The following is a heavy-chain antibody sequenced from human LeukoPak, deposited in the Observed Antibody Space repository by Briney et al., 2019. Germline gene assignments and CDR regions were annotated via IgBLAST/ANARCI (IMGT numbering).Heavy chain of an antibody. D-gene: IGHD3-9*01. Sequence: PGGSLRLSCAASGFTFSSYRMNWVRQAPGKGLEWVSFISSSGSTIYYADSVKGRFTISRDNAKNSLYLQMNSLRAEDTAVYYCARDRGTYYDILTGYSASGDFDYWGQGTLVTVSS. CDR2: ISSSGSTI. V-gene: IGHV3-48*04. CDR3: ARDRGTYYDILTGYSASGDFDY. CDR1: GFTFSSYR. J-gene: IGHJ4*02.